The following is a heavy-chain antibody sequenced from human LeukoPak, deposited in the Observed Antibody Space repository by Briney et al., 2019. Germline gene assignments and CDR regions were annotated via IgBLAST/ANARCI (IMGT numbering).Heavy chain of an antibody. CDR3: ARGVLNYYDSSGYLDY. V-gene: IGHV1-69*13. J-gene: IGHJ4*02. CDR2: IIPIFGTA. D-gene: IGHD3-22*01. CDR1: GGTFSSYA. Sequence: SVKVSCKASGGTFSSYAISWVRQAPGQGLEWMGGIIPIFGTANYAQKFQGRVTITADESTSTAYMELSSLRSEDTTVYYCARGVLNYYDSSGYLDYWGQGTLVTVSS.